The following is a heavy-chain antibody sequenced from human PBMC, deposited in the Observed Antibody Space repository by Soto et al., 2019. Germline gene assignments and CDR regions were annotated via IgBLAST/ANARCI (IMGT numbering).Heavy chain of an antibody. CDR1: GGSISSGGYY. CDR3: ARAVAGTYYYYGMDV. J-gene: IGHJ6*02. D-gene: IGHD6-19*01. CDR2: IYYSGST. Sequence: SETLSLTCTVSGGSISSGGYYWSWIRQHPGKGLEWIGYIYYSGSTYYNPSLKSRVTISVDTSKNQFSLKLSSVTAADTAVYYCARAVAGTYYYYGMDVWGQGTTVTVSS. V-gene: IGHV4-31*03.